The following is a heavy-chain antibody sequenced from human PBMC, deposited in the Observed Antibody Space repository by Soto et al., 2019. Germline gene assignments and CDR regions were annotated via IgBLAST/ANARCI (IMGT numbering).Heavy chain of an antibody. CDR1: GFTVSSNY. J-gene: IGHJ6*02. D-gene: IGHD6-13*01. Sequence: GGSLRLSCAASGFTVSSNYMSWVRQAPGKGLEWVSVIYSGGSTYYADSVKGRFTISRDNSKNTLYLQMNSLRAEDTAVYYCARRTRIQKGIRGMDVWGQGTTVTVSS. V-gene: IGHV3-53*01. CDR2: IYSGGST. CDR3: ARRTRIQKGIRGMDV.